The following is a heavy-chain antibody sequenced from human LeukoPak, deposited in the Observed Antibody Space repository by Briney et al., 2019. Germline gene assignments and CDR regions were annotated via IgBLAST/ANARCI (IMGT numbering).Heavy chain of an antibody. CDR1: GFTFSSYA. CDR3: ARRNYDILTGYYNLDY. V-gene: IGHV3-23*01. Sequence: GGSLRLSCAASGFTFSSYAMSWVRQAPGKGLEWVSSMSGSGGSTDYADSVKGRFTISRDNSKNTLYLQMNSLRAEDTAVYYCARRNYDILTGYYNLDYWGQGTLVTVSS. J-gene: IGHJ4*02. D-gene: IGHD3-9*01. CDR2: MSGSGGST.